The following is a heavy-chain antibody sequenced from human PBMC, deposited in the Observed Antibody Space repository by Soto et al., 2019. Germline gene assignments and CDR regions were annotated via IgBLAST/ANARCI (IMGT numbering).Heavy chain of an antibody. J-gene: IGHJ5*02. V-gene: IGHV3-33*01. CDR3: AREGGYSGYQYNWFDP. CDR1: GFTFSSYG. D-gene: IGHD5-12*01. CDR2: IWYDGSNK. Sequence: QVQLVESGGGVVQPGRSLRLSCAASGFTFSSYGMHWVRQAPGKGLEWVAVIWYDGSNKYYADSVKGRFTISRDNSKNTLYLQMNSLRAEDTAVYYCAREGGYSGYQYNWFDPWGQGTLVTVSS.